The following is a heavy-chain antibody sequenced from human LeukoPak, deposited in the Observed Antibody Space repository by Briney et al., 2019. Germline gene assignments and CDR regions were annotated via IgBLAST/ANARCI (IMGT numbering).Heavy chain of an antibody. Sequence: GGSLRLSCAASGFTFDDYAMHWVRQAPGKGLEGVSLISWDGGSTYYADSVKGRFTISRDNSKNSLYLQMNSLRAEDTALYYCAKDTGDGYNSASDAFDIWGQGTMVTVSS. J-gene: IGHJ3*02. CDR2: ISWDGGST. V-gene: IGHV3-43D*03. D-gene: IGHD5-24*01. CDR1: GFTFDDYA. CDR3: AKDTGDGYNSASDAFDI.